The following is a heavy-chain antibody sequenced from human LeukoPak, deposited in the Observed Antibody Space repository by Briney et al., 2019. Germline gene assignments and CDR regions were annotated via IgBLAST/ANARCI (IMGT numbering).Heavy chain of an antibody. CDR2: ISYDGSNK. D-gene: IGHD4-17*01. CDR1: GFTFSGSA. Sequence: PGGSLRLSCAASGFTFSGSAMHWVRQAPGKGLEWVAVISYDGSNKYYADSVKGRFTISRDNSKNTLYLQMNSLRAEDTAVYYCFVSGDYSKYYYMDVWGKGTTVTVSS. J-gene: IGHJ6*03. CDR3: FVSGDYSKYYYMDV. V-gene: IGHV3-30*04.